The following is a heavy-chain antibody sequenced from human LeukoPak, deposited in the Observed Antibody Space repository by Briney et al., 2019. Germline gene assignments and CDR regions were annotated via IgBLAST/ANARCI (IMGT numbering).Heavy chain of an antibody. Sequence: GGSLRLSCAASGFTFSTYSMNWVRQAPGKGLEWVSTISSSGTYIYYADSVKGRFIISRDNANLYLQMNSLRAEDTAVYYCARLQRYVSDYYYGMDVWGQGTTVTVSS. V-gene: IGHV3-21*01. CDR3: ARLQRYVSDYYYGMDV. J-gene: IGHJ6*02. D-gene: IGHD5-24*01. CDR1: GFTFSTYS. CDR2: ISSSGTYI.